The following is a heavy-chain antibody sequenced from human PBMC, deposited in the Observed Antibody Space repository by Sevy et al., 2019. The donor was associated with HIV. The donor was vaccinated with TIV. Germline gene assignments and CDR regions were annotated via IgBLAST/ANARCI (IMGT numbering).Heavy chain of an antibody. D-gene: IGHD2-15*01. CDR3: ARERSSGGSCYAEDAFDI. V-gene: IGHV3-20*04. CDR2: INWNGGST. Sequence: GGSLRLSCAASGFTFDDYGMSWVRQAPGKGLEWVSGINWNGGSTGYADSVKGRFTISRDNAKNSLYLQMNSLRAEDTALYYCARERSSGGSCYAEDAFDIWGHRTMVTVSS. J-gene: IGHJ3*02. CDR1: GFTFDDYG.